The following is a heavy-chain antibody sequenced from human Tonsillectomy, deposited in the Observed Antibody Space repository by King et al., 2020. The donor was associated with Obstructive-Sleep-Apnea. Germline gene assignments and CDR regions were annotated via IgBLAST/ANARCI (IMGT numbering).Heavy chain of an antibody. J-gene: IGHJ2*01. CDR1: GGSISSYY. CDR2: IYYSGST. D-gene: IGHD3-16*02. V-gene: IGHV4-59*01. Sequence: PLQESGPGLVKPSETLSLTCTVSGGSISSYYWSWIRQPPGKGLEWIGYIYYSGSTNYNPSLKSRVTISVDTSKNQFSLKLSSVTAADTAVYYCARAPPGMITFGGVIVRDWYFDLWGRGTLVTVSS. CDR3: ARAPPGMITFGGVIVRDWYFDL.